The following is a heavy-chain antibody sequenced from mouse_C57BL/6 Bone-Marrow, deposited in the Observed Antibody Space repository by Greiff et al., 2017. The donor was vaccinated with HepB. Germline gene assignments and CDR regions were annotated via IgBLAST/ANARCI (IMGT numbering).Heavy chain of an antibody. J-gene: IGHJ1*03. CDR1: GFNINDYY. V-gene: IGHV14-2*01. CDR2: IDPEDGET. CDR3: SIDVYYGSPYWYFDV. Sequence: VQLQQSGAELVKPGASVKLSCTASGFNINDYYMHWVKQRTEQGLEWIGRIDPEDGETKYAPKFQGRTTITADKSSNTAYLQLSSLTSEDTAVYYCSIDVYYGSPYWYFDVWGTGTTVTVSS. D-gene: IGHD1-1*01.